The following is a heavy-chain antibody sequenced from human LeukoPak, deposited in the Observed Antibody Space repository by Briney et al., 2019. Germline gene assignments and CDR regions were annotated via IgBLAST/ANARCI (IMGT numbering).Heavy chain of an antibody. CDR2: INAGNGNT. V-gene: IGHV1-3*01. D-gene: IGHD6-19*01. J-gene: IGHJ4*02. CDR1: GYTFTSYA. Sequence: ASVKVSCKASGYTFTSYAMHWVRQAPGQRLEWMGWINAGNGNTKYSQKFQGRVTITRDTSASTAYMELSSLRSEGTAVYYCARDFKIAVAAPGYWGQGTLVTVSS. CDR3: ARDFKIAVAAPGY.